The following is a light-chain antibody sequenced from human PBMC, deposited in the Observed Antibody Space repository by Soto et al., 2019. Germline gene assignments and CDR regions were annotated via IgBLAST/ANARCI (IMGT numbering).Light chain of an antibody. CDR1: QSVSSSY. Sequence: EIVLTQSPGTLSLSPGERATLSCRAIQSVSSSYLAWYQQKPGQAPRLLIYGASSRATGIPDRFSGSGSGTDFTLTISSLEPEDFAVYYCQQYGSSPPRTFGQGTKVDIK. CDR3: QQYGSSPPRT. CDR2: GAS. V-gene: IGKV3-20*01. J-gene: IGKJ1*01.